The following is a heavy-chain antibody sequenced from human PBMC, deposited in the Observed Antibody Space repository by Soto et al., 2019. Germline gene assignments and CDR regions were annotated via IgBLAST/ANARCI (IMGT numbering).Heavy chain of an antibody. CDR3: AKDMNSYEGYYYYGMDV. J-gene: IGHJ6*02. CDR2: ISWNSGSI. V-gene: IGHV3-9*01. D-gene: IGHD5-18*01. Sequence: EVQLVESGGGLVQPGRSLRLSCAASGFTFDDYAMHWVRQAPGKSLEWVSGISWNSGSIGYADSVKGRFTISRDNAKNSLYLQMTSLRAEDTALYYCAKDMNSYEGYYYYGMDVWGQGTTVTVSS. CDR1: GFTFDDYA.